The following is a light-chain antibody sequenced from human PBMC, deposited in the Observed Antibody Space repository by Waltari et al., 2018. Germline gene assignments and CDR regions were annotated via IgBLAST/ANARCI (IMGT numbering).Light chain of an antibody. Sequence: QSALTKPASVSGSPGQSITISCTGTNSDVGGYNYVSWYQQRPGKAPQLLVSEVTNRPSGVSNRFSGSKSDNTASLTISGLLAEDEADYYCSSYTNSSTYVFGTGTKVTVL. CDR1: NSDVGGYNY. CDR2: EVT. V-gene: IGLV2-14*01. CDR3: SSYTNSSTYV. J-gene: IGLJ1*01.